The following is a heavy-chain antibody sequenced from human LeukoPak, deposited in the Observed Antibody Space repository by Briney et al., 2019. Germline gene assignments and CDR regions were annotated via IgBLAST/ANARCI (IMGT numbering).Heavy chain of an antibody. CDR1: GGSISSGGYY. CDR2: IYYSGST. D-gene: IGHD3-22*01. V-gene: IGHV4-31*03. J-gene: IGHJ5*02. CDR3: ARDGRYYDSSGQGAS. Sequence: SETLSLTCTVSGGSISSGGYYWSWIRQHPGKGLEWIGYIYYSGSTYYNPSLKSRVTISVDTSKNQFSLKLSSVTAADTAVYYCARDGRYYDSSGQGASWGQGTLVTVCS.